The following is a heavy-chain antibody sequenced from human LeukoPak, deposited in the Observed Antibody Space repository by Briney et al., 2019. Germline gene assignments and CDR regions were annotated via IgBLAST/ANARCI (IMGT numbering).Heavy chain of an antibody. CDR2: IKQDGSEK. CDR1: GFTFSSYW. CDR3: ARSRVRAFIVVVPAAYDY. Sequence: PGGSLRLSCAASGFTFSSYWMSWVRQAPGKGLEWVANIKQDGSEKYYVDSVKGRFTISRGNAKNSLYLQMNSLRAEDTAVYYCARSRVRAFIVVVPAAYDYWGQGTLVTVSS. D-gene: IGHD2-2*01. V-gene: IGHV3-7*01. J-gene: IGHJ4*02.